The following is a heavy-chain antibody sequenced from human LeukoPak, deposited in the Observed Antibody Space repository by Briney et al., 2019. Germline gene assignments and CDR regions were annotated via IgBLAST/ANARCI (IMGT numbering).Heavy chain of an antibody. CDR2: INSDGSST. CDR3: AREFSGSWAYYYGMDV. V-gene: IGHV3-74*01. Sequence: GGSLRLSCAASGFTFTSYWMHWVRQAPGKGLVWVSRINSDGSSTTYADSVKGRFTISRDNAKNTLYLQMSSMRAEDTAVYYCAREFSGSWAYYYGMDVWSQGTTVTVSS. CDR1: GFTFTSYW. J-gene: IGHJ6*02. D-gene: IGHD1-26*01.